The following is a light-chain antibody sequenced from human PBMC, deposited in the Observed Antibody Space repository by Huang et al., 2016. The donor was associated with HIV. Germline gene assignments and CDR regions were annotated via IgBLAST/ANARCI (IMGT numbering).Light chain of an antibody. J-gene: IGKJ1*01. CDR1: QSINSW. CDR2: DAS. V-gene: IGKV1-5*01. Sequence: DIQMTQSPSTLSASVGDRVTITCRASQSINSWFAWYQQKAGKAPKLLIHDASSLESGVPSSFSGSGSGTEFTLTISSLQPDNFATYYCQQYHTYPWTFGQGTKVEIK. CDR3: QQYHTYPWT.